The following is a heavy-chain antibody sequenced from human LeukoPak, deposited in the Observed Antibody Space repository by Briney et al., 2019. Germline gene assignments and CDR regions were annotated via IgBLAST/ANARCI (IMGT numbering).Heavy chain of an antibody. CDR2: TYYRSKCYN. CDR1: GDSVSSNSAA. Sequence: SHTLSLTCAFSGDSVSSNSAAWNWIRQSPSRGLEWLGRTYYRSKCYNDYAVSVKSRITINTYTSKNQLSLQLVSVTDEDTAVYYCARTITMVRGVMAYYYYGMDVWGQGTTVTVSS. D-gene: IGHD3-10*01. J-gene: IGHJ6*02. V-gene: IGHV6-1*01. CDR3: ARTITMVRGVMAYYYYGMDV.